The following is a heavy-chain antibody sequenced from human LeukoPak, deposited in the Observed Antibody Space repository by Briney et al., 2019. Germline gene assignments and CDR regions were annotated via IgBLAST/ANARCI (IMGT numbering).Heavy chain of an antibody. Sequence: PGGSLRLSCAASGFTFSSYGMHWVRQAPGKGLEWVAVISYDGSNKYYADSVKGRFTISRDNSKNTLYLQMNSLRAEDTAVYYCARDNNWFDPWGQGTLSPSPQ. CDR1: GFTFSSYG. CDR3: ARDNNWFDP. CDR2: ISYDGSNK. V-gene: IGHV3-30*03. J-gene: IGHJ5*02.